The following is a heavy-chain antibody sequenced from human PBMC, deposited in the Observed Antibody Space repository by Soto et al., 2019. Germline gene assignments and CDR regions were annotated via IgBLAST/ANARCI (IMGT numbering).Heavy chain of an antibody. CDR3: ARRAVGYYYYYMDV. J-gene: IGHJ6*03. CDR2: INHSGST. Sequence: QVQLQQRGAGLLKPSETLSLTCAVYGGSFSGYYWSWIRQPPGKGLEWIGEINHSGSTNYNPSLKSRVTISVDTSKNQCSLKLSSVTAADTAVYYCARRAVGYYYYYMDVWGKGTTVTVSS. CDR1: GGSFSGYY. D-gene: IGHD3-10*01. V-gene: IGHV4-34*01.